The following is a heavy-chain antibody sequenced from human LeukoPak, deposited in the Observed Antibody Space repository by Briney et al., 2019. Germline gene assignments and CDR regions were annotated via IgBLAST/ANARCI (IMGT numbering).Heavy chain of an antibody. CDR3: ARRRDGYNLDYFDY. Sequence: PSETLSLTCTVSGGSISSSVYYWGWIRQPPGKGLEWIGSFYYSGSIYYNPSLKSRVTISVDTSKNQFSLKVSSVSAADTAVYYCARRRDGYNLDYFDYWGQGILVTVSS. D-gene: IGHD5-24*01. CDR1: GGSISSSVYY. V-gene: IGHV4-39*01. CDR2: FYYSGSI. J-gene: IGHJ4*02.